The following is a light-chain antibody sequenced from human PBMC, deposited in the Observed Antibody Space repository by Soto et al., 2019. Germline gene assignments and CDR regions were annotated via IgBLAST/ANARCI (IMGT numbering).Light chain of an antibody. J-gene: IGLJ3*02. Sequence: QSVLTQPPSVSAAPGQTVTISCSNIGSNYVSWYQQLPGAAPKLLIYDNNERPSGSPDRFSASKSGSSATLGITGLQTGDEADYYCGTWDSSLRAWVFGGGTKLTVL. V-gene: IGLV1-51*01. CDR3: GTWDSSLRAWV. CDR2: DNN. CDR1: NIGSNY.